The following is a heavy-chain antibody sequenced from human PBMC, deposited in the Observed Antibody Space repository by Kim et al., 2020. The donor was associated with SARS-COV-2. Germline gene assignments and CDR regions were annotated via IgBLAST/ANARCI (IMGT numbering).Heavy chain of an antibody. CDR2: ISSSSSYI. V-gene: IGHV3-21*01. J-gene: IGHJ4*02. CDR3: ARGSENSYYDFWSGYYFSFDY. D-gene: IGHD3-3*01. Sequence: GGSLRLSCAASGFTFSSYSMNWVRQAPGKGLEWVSSISSSSSYIYYADSVKGRFTISRDNAKNSLYLQMNSLRAEDTAVYYCARGSENSYYDFWSGYYFSFDYWGQGTLVTVSS. CDR1: GFTFSSYS.